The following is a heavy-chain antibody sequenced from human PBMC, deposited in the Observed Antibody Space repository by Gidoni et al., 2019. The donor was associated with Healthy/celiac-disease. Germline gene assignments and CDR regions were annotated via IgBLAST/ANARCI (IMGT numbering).Heavy chain of an antibody. D-gene: IGHD2-2*01. V-gene: IGHV3-48*04. CDR3: AHLYQLIAFDI. CDR1: GFTFSSYS. Sequence: EVQLVESGGGLVQPGGSLSLSCAAPGFTFSSYSMNWVRQAPGKGLEWVSYISSSSSTIYYADSVKGRFTISRDNAKNSLYLQMNSLRAEDTAVYYCAHLYQLIAFDIWGQGTMVTVSS. CDR2: ISSSSSTI. J-gene: IGHJ3*02.